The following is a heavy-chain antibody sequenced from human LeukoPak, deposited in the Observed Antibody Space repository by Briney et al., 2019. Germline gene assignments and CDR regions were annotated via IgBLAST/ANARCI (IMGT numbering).Heavy chain of an antibody. CDR1: SGSISSSSYY. D-gene: IGHD5/OR15-5a*01. J-gene: IGHJ4*02. V-gene: IGHV4-39*01. CDR2: VYYSGST. CDR3: ARSPRGLGYFDY. Sequence: PSETLSLTCTVSSGSISSSSYYWGWIRQPPGKGLEWIGSVYYSGSTYYNPSLKSRVTISVDTSKNQFSLKLSSVTAADTAVYYCARSPRGLGYFDYWGQGTLVTVSS.